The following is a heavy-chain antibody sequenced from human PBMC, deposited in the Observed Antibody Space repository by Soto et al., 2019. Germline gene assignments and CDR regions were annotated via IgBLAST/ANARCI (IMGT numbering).Heavy chain of an antibody. Sequence: GASVKVSCKASGGTFSSYAISWVRQAPGQGLEWMGGIIPIFGTANYAQKFQGRVTITADESTSTAYMELSSLGSEDTAVYYCARDRLDRGYYYYGMDVWGQGTTVTVSS. V-gene: IGHV1-69*13. CDR3: ARDRLDRGYYYYGMDV. CDR1: GGTFSSYA. D-gene: IGHD2-21*01. CDR2: IIPIFGTA. J-gene: IGHJ6*02.